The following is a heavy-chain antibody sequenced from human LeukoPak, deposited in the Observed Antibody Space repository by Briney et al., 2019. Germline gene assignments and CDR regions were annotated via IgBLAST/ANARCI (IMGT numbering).Heavy chain of an antibody. CDR3: ARANQQLVFDY. J-gene: IGHJ4*02. Sequence: ASVKVSCKASGYTFTGYYVHWVRQAPGQGPEWMGWINPDSGDTKYAQNFQGRVTMTRDTSISTAYMELSRLRSDDTAVYYCARANQQLVFDYWGQGTLVTVSS. D-gene: IGHD6-13*01. CDR1: GYTFTGYY. V-gene: IGHV1-2*02. CDR2: INPDSGDT.